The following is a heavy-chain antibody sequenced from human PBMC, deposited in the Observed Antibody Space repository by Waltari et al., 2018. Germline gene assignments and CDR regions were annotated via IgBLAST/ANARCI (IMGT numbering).Heavy chain of an antibody. CDR1: GFTFSSYG. D-gene: IGHD6-13*01. CDR3: AKDRGSVAAAKNLYYFDY. Sequence: QEQLVESGGGVVQPGRSLRLSCAASGFTFSSYGMHWVRQAPGKGLEWVAVIWYDGSNKYYADSVKGRFTISRDNSKNTLYLQMNSLRAEDTAVYYCAKDRGSVAAAKNLYYFDYWGQGTLVTVSS. V-gene: IGHV3-33*06. J-gene: IGHJ4*02. CDR2: IWYDGSNK.